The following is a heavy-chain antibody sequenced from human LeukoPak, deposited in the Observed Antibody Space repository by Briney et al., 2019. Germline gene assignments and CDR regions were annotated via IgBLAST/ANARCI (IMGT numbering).Heavy chain of an antibody. Sequence: GGSLRLSCAASGFTFSSYSINWVRQAPGKGLEWVSSISSSSNYIYYAGSVKGRFTISGDNAKNTLYLQMNSLRAEDTAVYYCAREPPAQYSAYDGRGYWGQGTLVTVSS. D-gene: IGHD5-12*01. CDR3: AREPPAQYSAYDGRGY. J-gene: IGHJ4*02. V-gene: IGHV3-21*06. CDR2: ISSSSNYI. CDR1: GFTFSSYS.